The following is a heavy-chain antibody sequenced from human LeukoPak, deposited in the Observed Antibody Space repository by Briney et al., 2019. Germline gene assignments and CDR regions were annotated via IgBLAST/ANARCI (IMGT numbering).Heavy chain of an antibody. J-gene: IGHJ3*02. V-gene: IGHV4-59*08. Sequence: SETLSLTCVVSGASISPYYWSWIRQPPGKGLEWIGYIYYSGTTDYNPSLKSRVTISVDTSKNQFSLKLSSVTAADTAVYYCARPGAQYDAFDIWGQGTMVTVSS. CDR2: IYYSGTT. CDR1: GASISPYY. D-gene: IGHD4-17*01. CDR3: ARPGAQYDAFDI.